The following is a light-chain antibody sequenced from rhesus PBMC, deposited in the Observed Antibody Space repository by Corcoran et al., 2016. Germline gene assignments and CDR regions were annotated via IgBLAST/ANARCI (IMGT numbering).Light chain of an antibody. J-gene: IGKJ1*01. Sequence: DIQMTQSPSSLSASVGDRVTITCQASQGISSWLAWYQQKPGKAPTLLIYGTSRLHSGVPSRFSGSGSGTDFTLTISSLQPEDFATYFCQQHNSYPRTFGQGTRVEI. V-gene: IGKV1-33*02. CDR2: GTS. CDR3: QQHNSYPRT. CDR1: QGISSW.